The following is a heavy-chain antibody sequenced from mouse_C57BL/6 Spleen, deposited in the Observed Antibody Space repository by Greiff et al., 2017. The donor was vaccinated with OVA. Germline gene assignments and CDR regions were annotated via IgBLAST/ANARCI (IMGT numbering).Heavy chain of an antibody. CDR1: GYTFTSYW. J-gene: IGHJ4*01. CDR2: IDPSDSYT. V-gene: IGHV1-59*01. CDR3: ARSRGYAMDY. Sequence: QVQLQQSGAELVRPGTSVKLSCKASGYTFTSYWMHWVKQRPGQGLEWIGVIDPSDSYTNYNQKFKGKATLTVDTSSSTAYMQLSSLTSEDSAVYYCARSRGYAMDYWGQGTSVTVSS.